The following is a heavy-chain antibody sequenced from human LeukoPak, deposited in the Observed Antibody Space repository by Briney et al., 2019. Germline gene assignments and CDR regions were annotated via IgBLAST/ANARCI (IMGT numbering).Heavy chain of an antibody. CDR1: GGSFSGYY. CDR2: INHSGST. J-gene: IGHJ6*03. CDR3: ARGQEPLVATIRYYYMDV. V-gene: IGHV4-34*01. D-gene: IGHD5-12*01. Sequence: KSSETLSLTCAVYGGSFSGYYWSWFRQPPGKGLEWIGEINHSGSTNYNPSLKSRVTVSVDTSKNQFSLKLSSVTAADTAVYYCARGQEPLVATIRYYYMDVWGKGTTVTVSS.